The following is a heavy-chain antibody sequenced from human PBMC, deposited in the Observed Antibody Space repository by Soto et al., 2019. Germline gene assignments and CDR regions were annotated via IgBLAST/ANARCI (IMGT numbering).Heavy chain of an antibody. D-gene: IGHD2-15*01. J-gene: IGHJ5*02. CDR2: INHSGST. CDR3: ARGRVVATNWNWFDP. V-gene: IGHV4-34*01. Sequence: QVQLQQWGAGLLKPSETLSLTCAVYGGSFSDYYWNWIRQPPGKGLEWIGEINHSGSTNYNPSLKSRVTISVDTSKNHFSLNLSSVTAADTAVYSCARGRVVATNWNWFDPWGQGTLVTVSS. CDR1: GGSFSDYY.